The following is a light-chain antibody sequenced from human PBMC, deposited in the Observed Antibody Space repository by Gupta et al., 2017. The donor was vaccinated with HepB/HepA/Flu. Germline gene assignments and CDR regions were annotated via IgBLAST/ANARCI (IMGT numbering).Light chain of an antibody. Sequence: DIQMTQSPSTLSASVGDRVTITCRASQSISNWLAWYQHKPGQAPKLLIQKSSSVESGVPSRFSGSGSGTEFTLTISRLQPDDFANYYCLQENSNSPTFGPGTKVEIK. CDR1: QSISNW. CDR2: KSS. CDR3: LQENSNSPT. J-gene: IGKJ1*01. V-gene: IGKV1-5*03.